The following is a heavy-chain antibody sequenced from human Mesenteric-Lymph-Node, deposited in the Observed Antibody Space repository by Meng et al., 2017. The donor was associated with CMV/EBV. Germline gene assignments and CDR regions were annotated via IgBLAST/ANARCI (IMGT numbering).Heavy chain of an antibody. CDR2: INSDGSST. V-gene: IGHV3-74*01. J-gene: IGHJ4*02. Sequence: GESLKIPCAASGFTFSSYWMHWVRQAPGKGLVWVSRINSDGSSTSYADSAKGRFTISRDNAKNTLYLQMNSLRAEDTAVYYCARTVEYYDFWSGYSVVDYWGQGTLVTVSS. CDR1: GFTFSSYW. D-gene: IGHD3-3*01. CDR3: ARTVEYYDFWSGYSVVDY.